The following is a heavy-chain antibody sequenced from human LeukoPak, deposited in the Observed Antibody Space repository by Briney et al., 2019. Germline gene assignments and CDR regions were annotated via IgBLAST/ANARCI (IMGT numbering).Heavy chain of an antibody. V-gene: IGHV3-48*03. CDR3: ARDPYSSSWSYGMDV. CDR1: GFTFSSYE. D-gene: IGHD6-13*01. CDR2: ISFSGSTV. Sequence: GGSLRLSCAASGFTFSSYEMNWVRQAPGKGLEWVSYISFSGSTVYYSDSVQGRFTISRDNAKSSLYLQMNSLRAEDTAVFYCARDPYSSSWSYGMDVWGQGTAVTVSS. J-gene: IGHJ6*02.